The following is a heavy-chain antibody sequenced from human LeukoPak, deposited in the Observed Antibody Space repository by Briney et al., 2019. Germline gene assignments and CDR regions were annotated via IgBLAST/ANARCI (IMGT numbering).Heavy chain of an antibody. V-gene: IGHV3-48*02. Sequence: PGGSLRLSCAASGFTFSSYSMSWVRQAPGKGLEWVSYISSTSSTIYYADSVKGRFTISRDNAKNSLYLQMNSLRDEDTAVYYCAKGVGPYFDYWGQGTLVTVSS. CDR2: ISSTSSTI. CDR1: GFTFSSYS. CDR3: AKGVGPYFDY. D-gene: IGHD1-26*01. J-gene: IGHJ4*02.